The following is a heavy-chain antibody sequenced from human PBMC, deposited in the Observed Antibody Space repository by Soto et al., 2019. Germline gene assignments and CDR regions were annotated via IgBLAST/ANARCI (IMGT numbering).Heavy chain of an antibody. CDR3: ARVGVGWFGELLLELPYFDY. V-gene: IGHV1-3*01. J-gene: IGHJ4*02. CDR1: GYTFTSYA. D-gene: IGHD3-10*01. CDR2: INAGNGNT. Sequence: ASVKVSCKASGYTFTSYAMHWVRQAPGQRLEWMGWINAGNGNTKYSQKFQGRVTITRDTSASTAYMELSSLRSEDTAVYYCARVGVGWFGELLLELPYFDYWGQGTLVTVSS.